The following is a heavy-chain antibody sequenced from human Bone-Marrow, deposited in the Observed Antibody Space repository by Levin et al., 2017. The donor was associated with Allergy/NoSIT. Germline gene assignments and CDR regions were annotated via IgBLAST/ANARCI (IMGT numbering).Heavy chain of an antibody. CDR2: IYHSGST. Sequence: SSETLSLTCAVSGYSISSGYYWGWIRQPPGKGLEWIGSIYHSGSTYYNPSLKSRVTISVDTSKNQFSLKLSSVTAADTAVYYCARDDFWSGYYEGPESGMDVWGQGTTVTVSS. V-gene: IGHV4-38-2*02. CDR3: ARDDFWSGYYEGPESGMDV. D-gene: IGHD3-3*01. CDR1: GYSISSGYY. J-gene: IGHJ6*02.